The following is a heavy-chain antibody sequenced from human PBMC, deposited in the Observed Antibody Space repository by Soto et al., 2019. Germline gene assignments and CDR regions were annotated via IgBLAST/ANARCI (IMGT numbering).Heavy chain of an antibody. CDR2: IYYSGST. Sequence: PSETLSLTCSVSGGSISSYYLSWIRQPPGKGLEWIGYIYYSGSTNYNPSLKSRVTISVDTSKNQFSLKLSSVTAADTAVYYCARSLMSTLRYFDWPYAFDIWGQGTMVTVSS. J-gene: IGHJ3*02. CDR3: ARSLMSTLRYFDWPYAFDI. V-gene: IGHV4-59*08. D-gene: IGHD3-9*01. CDR1: GGSISSYY.